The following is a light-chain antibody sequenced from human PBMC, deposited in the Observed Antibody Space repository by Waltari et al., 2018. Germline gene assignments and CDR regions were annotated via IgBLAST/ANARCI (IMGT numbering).Light chain of an antibody. CDR3: QQSYNPPFT. CDR1: QSIINF. V-gene: IGKV1-39*01. Sequence: DIQLTQSPSSLSASVGDRVTITCRASQSIINFLNWYQQKPGKAPKLLLYTTSSLQSGVPSRFSGSGSVTDFTLTISSLQPEDFATYYCQQSYNPPFTFGPGTKVHLK. J-gene: IGKJ3*01. CDR2: TTS.